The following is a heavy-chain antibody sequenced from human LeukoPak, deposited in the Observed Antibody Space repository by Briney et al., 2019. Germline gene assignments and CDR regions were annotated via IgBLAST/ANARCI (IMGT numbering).Heavy chain of an antibody. CDR2: IKQDGSEK. J-gene: IGHJ4*02. Sequence: PGGSLRLSCAASGFTFSSYWMSWVRQAPGKGLEWVANIKQDGSEKYYVDSVKGRFTISRDNAKNSLYLQMNSLRAEDTAVYYCARVRREYGDYLFYFDYWGQGTLVTVSS. CDR1: GFTFSSYW. CDR3: ARVRREYGDYLFYFDY. D-gene: IGHD4-17*01. V-gene: IGHV3-7*01.